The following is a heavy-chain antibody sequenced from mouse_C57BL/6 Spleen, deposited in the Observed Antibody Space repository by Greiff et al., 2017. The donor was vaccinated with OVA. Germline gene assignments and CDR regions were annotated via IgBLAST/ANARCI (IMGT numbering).Heavy chain of an antibody. J-gene: IGHJ3*01. Sequence: VQLQQPGAELVQPGASVKLSCKASGYTFTSYWMHWVKQRPGRGLEWIGRIDPNSGGTKYNEKFKSKATLTVDKPASTDYMQLSSLTSEDSAVYYCASEGTGTWFADWGQGTLVTVSA. CDR3: ASEGTGTWFAD. CDR2: IDPNSGGT. D-gene: IGHD4-1*01. V-gene: IGHV1-72*01. CDR1: GYTFTSYW.